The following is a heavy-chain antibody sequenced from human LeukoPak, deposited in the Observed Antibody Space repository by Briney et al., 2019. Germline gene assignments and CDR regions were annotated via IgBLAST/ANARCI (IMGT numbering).Heavy chain of an antibody. V-gene: IGHV3-43*02. D-gene: IGHD1-26*01. J-gene: IGHJ4*02. CDR1: GLTFSSYA. CDR3: AKECGGSYSPAFCGVDY. Sequence: GGFLRLSCAASGLTFSSYAMHWVRQAPGKGLEWVSLISGDGGSTYYADSVKGRFTISRDNSKNSLYLQMNSLRTEDTALYYCAKECGGSYSPAFCGVDYWGQGTLVTVSS. CDR2: ISGDGGST.